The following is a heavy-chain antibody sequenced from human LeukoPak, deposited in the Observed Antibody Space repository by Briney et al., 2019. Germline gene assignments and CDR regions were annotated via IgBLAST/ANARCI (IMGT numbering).Heavy chain of an antibody. D-gene: IGHD6-13*01. CDR1: GFTFSSYA. Sequence: GGSLRLSCAASGFTFSSYAMSWVRQAPGKGLEWVSAISGSGGSTYYADSVKGRFTISRDNSKNTLYLQMNSLRAEDTAVYYCAKEYSSSWYIYWYFDLWGRGTLVTVSS. CDR3: AKEYSSSWYIYWYFDL. CDR2: ISGSGGST. J-gene: IGHJ2*01. V-gene: IGHV3-23*01.